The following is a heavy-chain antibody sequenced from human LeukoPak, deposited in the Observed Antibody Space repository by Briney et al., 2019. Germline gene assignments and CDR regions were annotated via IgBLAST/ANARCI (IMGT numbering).Heavy chain of an antibody. Sequence: GGSLRLSCAASGFTFSDYYMSWIRQAPGKGLEWVSYISSSSSYTNSADSVKGRFTISRDNAKNSLYLQMNSLRAEDTAVYYCARDEGYCNGGSCYSNYWGQGTLVTVSS. J-gene: IGHJ4*02. CDR1: GFTFSDYY. CDR2: ISSSSSYT. V-gene: IGHV3-11*06. D-gene: IGHD2-15*01. CDR3: ARDEGYCNGGSCYSNY.